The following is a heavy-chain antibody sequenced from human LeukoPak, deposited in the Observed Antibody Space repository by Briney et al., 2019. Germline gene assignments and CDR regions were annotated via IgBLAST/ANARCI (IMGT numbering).Heavy chain of an antibody. CDR3: ARDRVSGIAVAGNYMDV. V-gene: IGHV4-59*01. Sequence: PSETLSLTCTVSGGSISSYYWSWIRQPPGKGLECIGYIYYSGSTNYNPSLKSRVTISVDTSKNQFSLKLSSVTAADTAVYYCARDRVSGIAVAGNYMDVWGKGTTVTVSS. CDR1: GGSISSYY. J-gene: IGHJ6*03. CDR2: IYYSGST. D-gene: IGHD6-19*01.